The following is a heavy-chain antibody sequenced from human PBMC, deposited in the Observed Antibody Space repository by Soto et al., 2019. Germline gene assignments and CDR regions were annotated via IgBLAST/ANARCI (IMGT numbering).Heavy chain of an antibody. J-gene: IGHJ6*02. Sequence: ASVKVSCKASGYSFTVHYIHWVRQAPGQGREWMGWINPISGETNYAQKFQGRVTMTRDTSISKAYMDLSSLISGDTDVYYCARVRRIPYAMDVWGQGTTVTVS. CDR1: GYSFTVHY. CDR3: ARVRRIPYAMDV. V-gene: IGHV1-2*02. CDR2: INPISGET. D-gene: IGHD2-2*01.